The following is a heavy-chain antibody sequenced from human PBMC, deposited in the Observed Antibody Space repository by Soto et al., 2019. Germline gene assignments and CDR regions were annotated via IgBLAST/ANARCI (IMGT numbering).Heavy chain of an antibody. D-gene: IGHD6-19*01. CDR2: ISYDGSNK. CDR1: GITFSNFG. V-gene: IGHV3-30*03. J-gene: IGHJ4*02. CDR3: ARPYSSGWYGDLDY. Sequence: QVQLVESGGGVVQPGRSLRLSCAASGITFSNFGMHWVRQAPGKGLEWVAVISYDGSNKYYADSVKGRFTISRDNSKNTMYLQMNSLRVEDTAVYYCARPYSSGWYGDLDYWGQGTLVTVSS.